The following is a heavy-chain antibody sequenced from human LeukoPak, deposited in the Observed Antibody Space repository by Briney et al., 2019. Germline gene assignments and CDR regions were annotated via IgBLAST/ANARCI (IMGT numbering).Heavy chain of an antibody. J-gene: IGHJ4*02. D-gene: IGHD6-6*01. CDR3: ARIRDSSYHNYDY. V-gene: IGHV3-21*01. CDR2: ISSSSSYI. Sequence: GGSLRLSCAASGFTFSSYSMNWVRQAPGKGLEWVSSISSSSSYIYYADSVKGRFTISRDNAKNSLYLQMNSLRAEDTAVYYCARIRDSSYHNYDYWGQGTLVTVSS. CDR1: GFTFSSYS.